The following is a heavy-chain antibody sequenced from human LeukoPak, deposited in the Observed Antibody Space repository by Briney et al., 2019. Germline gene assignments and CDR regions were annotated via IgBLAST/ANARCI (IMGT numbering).Heavy chain of an antibody. CDR2: IYYSGST. CDR1: GGSISSSSYC. J-gene: IGHJ4*02. Sequence: SSETLSLTCTVSGGSISSSSYCWGWIRQPPGKGLEWIGSIYYSGSTYYNPSLKSRVTISVDTSKNQFSLKLSSVTAADTAVYYCARLLQAVLDWGQGTLVTVSS. D-gene: IGHD3-3*01. V-gene: IGHV4-39*01. CDR3: ARLLQAVLD.